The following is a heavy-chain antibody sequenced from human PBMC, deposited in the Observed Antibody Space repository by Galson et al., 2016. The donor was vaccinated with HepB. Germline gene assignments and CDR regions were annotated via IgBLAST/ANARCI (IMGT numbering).Heavy chain of an antibody. V-gene: IGHV3-30-3*01. Sequence: SLRLSCAASGSTFSSYAMNWVRQAPGKGLEWVAVISFDGSNNFYADSVKGRFTIARDNSKNTLYLQMNSLRAEDTAVYYCARDDDYVWGTYRYTRTVPQYYFDYWGQGTLVTVSS. CDR3: ARDDDYVWGTYRYTRTVPQYYFDY. CDR1: GSTFSSYA. D-gene: IGHD3-16*02. CDR2: ISFDGSNN. J-gene: IGHJ4*02.